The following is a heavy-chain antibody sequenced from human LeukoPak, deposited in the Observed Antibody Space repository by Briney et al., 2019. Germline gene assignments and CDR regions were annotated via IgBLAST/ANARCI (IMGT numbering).Heavy chain of an antibody. Sequence: GGSLRLSCAASGFTVSSNSMSWVRQAPGKGLEWVSVVCSGGNTYYADSVKGRFTISRHSSKNTLYLQMNSLRAEDTAVYYCASGWFGELYNYWGQGTLVTVSS. D-gene: IGHD3-10*01. J-gene: IGHJ4*02. CDR3: ASGWFGELYNY. V-gene: IGHV3-53*04. CDR2: VCSGGNT. CDR1: GFTVSSNS.